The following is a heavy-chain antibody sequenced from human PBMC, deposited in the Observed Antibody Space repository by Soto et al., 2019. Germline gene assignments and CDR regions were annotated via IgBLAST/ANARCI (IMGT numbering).Heavy chain of an antibody. Sequence: GGSLRLSCAASGFTFSSYGMHWVRQAPGKGLEWVAVISYDGSNKYYADSVKGRFTISRDNSKNTLYLQMNSLRAEDTAVYYCAKDLPTDEPWGQGTLVTVSS. CDR3: AKDLPTDEP. V-gene: IGHV3-30*18. CDR2: ISYDGSNK. CDR1: GFTFSSYG. J-gene: IGHJ5*02.